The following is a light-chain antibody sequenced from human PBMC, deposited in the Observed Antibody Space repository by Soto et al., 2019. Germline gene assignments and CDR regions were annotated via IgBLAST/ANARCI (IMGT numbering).Light chain of an antibody. CDR3: QSYDSSLSLYV. J-gene: IGLJ1*01. Sequence: QSVLTQPPSVSGAPGQRVTISCTGSSSNIGAGYDVHWYQQLPGTAPKLLIYGNSNRPSGVPDRFSGSKSGTSASLAITGLQAEDEADHYCQSYDSSLSLYVFGTGTKVTVL. CDR2: GNS. V-gene: IGLV1-40*01. CDR1: SSNIGAGYD.